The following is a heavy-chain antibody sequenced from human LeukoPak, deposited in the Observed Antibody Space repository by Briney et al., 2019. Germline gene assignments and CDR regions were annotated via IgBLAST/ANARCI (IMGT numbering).Heavy chain of an antibody. CDR1: GGSFSIYS. CDR2: IYTSGST. Sequence: SETLTLTCTASGGSFSIYSWSWIRQPAGKGLEWIGRIYTSGSTNYNPSLKSRVTMSVDTSKNQFSLKLSSVTAADTAVYYCVKQQRVAHRTNYFYMDVWGKVTTVTVSS. D-gene: IGHD6-13*01. V-gene: IGHV4-4*07. J-gene: IGHJ6*03. CDR3: VKQQRVAHRTNYFYMDV.